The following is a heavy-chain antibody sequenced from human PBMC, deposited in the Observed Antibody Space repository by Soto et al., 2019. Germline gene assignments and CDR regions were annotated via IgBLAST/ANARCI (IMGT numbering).Heavy chain of an antibody. V-gene: IGHV4-4*02. CDR2: IYHSGIT. CDR3: ASWVEAVAGKQGYYYYGMDV. CDR1: AACTREPNG. Sequence: RSPTCACSAACTREPNGWGGVPVPAWAVLGWIGEIYHSGITNYNPSLKSRVTISVDKSKNQFSLKLSSVTAADTAVYYCASWVEAVAGKQGYYYYGMDVWGQGTTV. D-gene: IGHD6-19*01. J-gene: IGHJ6*02.